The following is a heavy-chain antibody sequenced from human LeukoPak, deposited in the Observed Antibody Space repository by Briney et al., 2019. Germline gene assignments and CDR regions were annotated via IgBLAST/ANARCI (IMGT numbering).Heavy chain of an antibody. J-gene: IGHJ4*02. CDR2: IYSGGST. CDR1: GFTVSSNY. D-gene: IGHD3-10*01. V-gene: IGHV3-53*01. CDR3: ARPYYGSGDPSLDY. Sequence: PGGSLRLSCAASGFTVSSNYMSWVRQAPGKGLEWVSVIYSGGSTYYADSVKGRFTISRDNSKNTLYLQMNSLRAEDTAVYYCARPYYGSGDPSLDYWGQGTLVTVSS.